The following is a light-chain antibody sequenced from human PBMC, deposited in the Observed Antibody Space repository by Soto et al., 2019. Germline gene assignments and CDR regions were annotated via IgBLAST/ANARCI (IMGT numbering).Light chain of an antibody. V-gene: IGKV3-11*01. J-gene: IGKJ5*01. CDR3: QQSSNWPRVLIT. Sequence: EIVLTQSPATLSLSPGERATLSCRASQSVSSYLAWYQQKPGQAPRLLIYDASNRATGIPARFSGSGSGTDFTLTISSLEPEDFAVYYCQQSSNWPRVLITFGQGTRLEIK. CDR1: QSVSSY. CDR2: DAS.